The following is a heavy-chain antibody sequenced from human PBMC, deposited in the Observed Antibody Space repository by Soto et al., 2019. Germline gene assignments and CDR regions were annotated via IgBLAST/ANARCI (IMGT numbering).Heavy chain of an antibody. CDR1: GGTFSSYA. CDR3: ARTRGYYDSSGYYPYYFDY. V-gene: IGHV1-69*01. CDR2: IIPIFGTA. J-gene: IGHJ4*02. D-gene: IGHD3-22*01. Sequence: QVPLVQSGAEVKKPGSSVKVSCKASGGTFSSYAISWVRQAPGQGLEWMGGIIPIFGTANYAQKFQGRVTITADESTSTAYMELSSLRSEDTAVYYCARTRGYYDSSGYYPYYFDYWGQGTLVTVSS.